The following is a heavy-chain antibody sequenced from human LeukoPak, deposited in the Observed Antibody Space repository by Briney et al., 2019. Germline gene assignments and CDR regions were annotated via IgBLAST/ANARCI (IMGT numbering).Heavy chain of an antibody. Sequence: SETLSLTXTVSGGSISSGDYYWSWIRQPPGKGLEWIGYIYYSGSTYYNPSLKSRVTISVDTSKNQFSLKLSSVTAADTAVYYCARGDIVVVPAAADAFDIWGQGTMVTVSS. CDR2: IYYSGST. CDR1: GGSISSGDYY. J-gene: IGHJ3*02. CDR3: ARGDIVVVPAAADAFDI. D-gene: IGHD2-2*01. V-gene: IGHV4-30-4*08.